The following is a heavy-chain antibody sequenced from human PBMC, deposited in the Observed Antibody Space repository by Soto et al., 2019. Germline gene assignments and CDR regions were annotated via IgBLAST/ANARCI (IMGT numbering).Heavy chain of an antibody. CDR2: IWYDGSNK. Sequence: PGGSLRLSCAASGFTFSSYGMHWVRQAPGKGLEWVAVIWYDGSNKYYADSVKGRFTISRDNSKNTLYLQMSSLRAEDTAVYYCARYGDYGAFDYWGQGTLVTVSS. D-gene: IGHD4-17*01. CDR3: ARYGDYGAFDY. J-gene: IGHJ4*02. CDR1: GFTFSSYG. V-gene: IGHV3-33*01.